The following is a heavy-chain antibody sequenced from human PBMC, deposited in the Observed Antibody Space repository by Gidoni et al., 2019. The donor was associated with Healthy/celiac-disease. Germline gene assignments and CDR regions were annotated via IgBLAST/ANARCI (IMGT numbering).Heavy chain of an antibody. J-gene: IGHJ6*02. CDR1: GGHFSSYA. V-gene: IGHV1-69*01. CDR3: ARREVVDLDIIYYYGMDV. Sequence: QVQLVQSGAEVKKPGSSVKFSCTASGGHFSSYAISWVRQAPVQGLEWMGGIIPIFGTANYAQKFQGRVTITADEPTSTAYMELSSLRSEDTAVYYCARREVVDLDIIYYYGMDVWGQGTTVTVSS. D-gene: IGHD2-15*01. CDR2: IIPIFGTA.